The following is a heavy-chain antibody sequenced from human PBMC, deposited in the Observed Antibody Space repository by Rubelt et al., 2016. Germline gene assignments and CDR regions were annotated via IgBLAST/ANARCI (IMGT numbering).Heavy chain of an antibody. CDR3: ARDETTVDAFDI. CDR2: IKQDGSEK. CDR1: GFTFSSYS. J-gene: IGHJ3*02. V-gene: IGHV3-7*01. Sequence: VQLVESGGGLVQPGGSLRLSCAASGFTFSSYSMNWVRQAPGKGLEWVANIKQDGSEKYYVDSVKGRFTISRDNAKNSLYLQMNSLRAEDTAVYYCARDETTVDAFDIWGQGTMVTVSS. D-gene: IGHD4-17*01.